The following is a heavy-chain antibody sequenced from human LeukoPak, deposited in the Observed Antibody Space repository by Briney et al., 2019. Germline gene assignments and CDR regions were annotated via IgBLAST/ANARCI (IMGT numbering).Heavy chain of an antibody. CDR2: INPNSGGT. D-gene: IGHD6-13*01. CDR3: ARVEIRQQLVTVPWIDI. J-gene: IGHJ3*02. CDR1: GYTFTGYY. V-gene: IGHV1-2*02. Sequence: GASVKVSCKASGYTFTGYYMHWVRQAPGQGLEWMGWINPNSGGTNYAQKFQGRVTMTRDTSISTAYMELSRLRSDDTAVYYCARVEIRQQLVTVPWIDIWGQGTMVTVSS.